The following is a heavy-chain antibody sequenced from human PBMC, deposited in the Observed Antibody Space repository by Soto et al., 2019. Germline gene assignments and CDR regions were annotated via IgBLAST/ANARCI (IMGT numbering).Heavy chain of an antibody. J-gene: IGHJ4*02. V-gene: IGHV3-23*01. CDR3: AFNSGSGSYYFDY. D-gene: IGHD3-10*01. Sequence: EVQLLESGGGLVQPGGSRRLSCAASGFTFSSYAMWWVRQAPGKGLECVSAISGGGETTYYADSVKGRFTISRDNSKNTLYLQMNSLRAEDTAVYYCAFNSGSGSYYFDYWGQGTLVTVSS. CDR2: ISGGGETT. CDR1: GFTFSSYA.